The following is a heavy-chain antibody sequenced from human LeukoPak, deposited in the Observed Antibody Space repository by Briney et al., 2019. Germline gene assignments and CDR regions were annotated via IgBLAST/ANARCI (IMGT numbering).Heavy chain of an antibody. J-gene: IGHJ4*02. CDR1: GGSISNYY. Sequence: PSETLSLTCSVSGGSISNYYWSWIRQPPGKGLEWIGDIYYSGSTRYSPSLKSRVSISADTSKNQFSLELSSVTAADTAVYYSARLASGSYGPLTPFDYWGQGTLVTVSS. V-gene: IGHV4-59*08. CDR2: IYYSGST. CDR3: ARLASGSYGPLTPFDY. D-gene: IGHD1-26*01.